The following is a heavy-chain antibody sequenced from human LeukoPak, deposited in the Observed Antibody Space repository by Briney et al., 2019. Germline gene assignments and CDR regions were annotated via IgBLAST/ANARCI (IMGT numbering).Heavy chain of an antibody. CDR3: ARDRVAAAGHSDAFDY. D-gene: IGHD6-13*01. J-gene: IGHJ4*02. CDR2: ISAYNGNT. V-gene: IGHV1-18*01. Sequence: ASVKVSCKASGYTFTSYGISWVRQAPGQGLEWMGWISAYNGNTNYAQKLQGRVTVTTDTSTSTAYMELRSLRSDDTAVYYCARDRVAAAGHSDAFDYWGQGTLVTVSS. CDR1: GYTFTSYG.